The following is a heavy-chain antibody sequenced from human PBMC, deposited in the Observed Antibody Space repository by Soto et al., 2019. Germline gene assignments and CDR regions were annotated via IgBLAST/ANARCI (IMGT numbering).Heavy chain of an antibody. CDR1: GGTFSSYT. D-gene: IGHD5-12*01. CDR2: ISAYNGNT. J-gene: IGHJ4*02. Sequence: ASVKVSCKASGGTFSSYTISWVRQAPGQGLEWMGWISAYNGNTKYAQKLQGRVTMTTDTSTSTAYMELRSLRSEDTAVYYCARDLVPGYTGYSDYWGQGTLVTVSS. CDR3: ARDLVPGYTGYSDY. V-gene: IGHV1-18*01.